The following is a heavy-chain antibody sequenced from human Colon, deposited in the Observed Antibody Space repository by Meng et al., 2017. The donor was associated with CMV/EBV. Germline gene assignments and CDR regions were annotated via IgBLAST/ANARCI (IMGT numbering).Heavy chain of an antibody. Sequence: SETLSLTCTVSGAPMRGFHWTWIRQTPGKGLECLGYVYYSGGTTYHPSLKSRVTISVDTSQNQFSLNLSSVTAADTAMYYCARRAYCGNDCYFFDFWGQGTLVTVSS. D-gene: IGHD2-21*02. CDR2: VYYSGGT. CDR1: GAPMRGFH. J-gene: IGHJ4*02. V-gene: IGHV4-59*01. CDR3: ARRAYCGNDCYFFDF.